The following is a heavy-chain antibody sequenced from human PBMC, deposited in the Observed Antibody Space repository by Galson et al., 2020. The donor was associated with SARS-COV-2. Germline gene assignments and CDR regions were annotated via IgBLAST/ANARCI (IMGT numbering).Heavy chain of an antibody. CDR3: ARGPYYDILTGYLNWFDP. D-gene: IGHD3-9*01. J-gene: IGHJ5*02. Sequence: SETLSLTCAVSGGSISSGGYSWSWIRQPPGKGLEWIGYIYHSGSTYYNPSLKSRVTISVDRSKNQFSLKLSSVTAADTAVYYCARGPYYDILTGYLNWFDPWGQGTLVTVSS. CDR2: IYHSGST. CDR1: GGSISSGGYS. V-gene: IGHV4-30-2*01.